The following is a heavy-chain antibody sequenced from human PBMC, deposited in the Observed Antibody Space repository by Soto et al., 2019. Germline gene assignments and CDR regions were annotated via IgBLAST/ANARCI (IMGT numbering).Heavy chain of an antibody. CDR1: GFTFSSYG. CDR2: ISYDGSNK. J-gene: IGHJ4*02. D-gene: IGHD3-10*01. V-gene: IGHV3-30*18. CDR3: ANSLGEYHTDY. Sequence: GGSLRLSCAASGFTFSSYGMHWVRQAPGKGLEWVAVISYDGSNKYYADSVKGRFTISRDNSKNTLYLQMNSLRAEDTAVYYCANSLGEYHTDYWGQGTLVTVSS.